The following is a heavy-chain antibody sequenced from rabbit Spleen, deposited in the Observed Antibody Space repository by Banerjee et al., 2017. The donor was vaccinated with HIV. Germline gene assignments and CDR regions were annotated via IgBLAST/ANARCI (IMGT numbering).Heavy chain of an antibody. V-gene: IGHV1S40*01. CDR3: ARDAGRGDYIDGVFNL. Sequence: QSLEESGGGLVKPGGTLTLTCTVSGFSFSSSYWMCWVRQAPGKGLELIACILGSSGSTYYASWAKGRFTISKTSSTTVALQMTSLTVADTATYFCARDAGRGDYIDGVFNLWGQGTLVTVS. J-gene: IGHJ4*01. CDR1: GFSFSSSYW. CDR2: ILGSSGST. D-gene: IGHD8-1*01.